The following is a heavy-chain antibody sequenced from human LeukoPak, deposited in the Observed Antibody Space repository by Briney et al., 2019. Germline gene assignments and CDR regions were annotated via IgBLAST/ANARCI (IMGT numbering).Heavy chain of an antibody. Sequence: GATVKISCKASGYIFTDYYIHWVQQAPGKGLEWMGRVDPEDGETIYAEKFQGRVTITADTSTDTAYMELSSLRSEDTAVYYCARDGEMATIFGAFDIWGQGTMVTVSS. V-gene: IGHV1-69-2*01. J-gene: IGHJ3*02. CDR1: GYIFTDYY. D-gene: IGHD5-24*01. CDR3: ARDGEMATIFGAFDI. CDR2: VDPEDGET.